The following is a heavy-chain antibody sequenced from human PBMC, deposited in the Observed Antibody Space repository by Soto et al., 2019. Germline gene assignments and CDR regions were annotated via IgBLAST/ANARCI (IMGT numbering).Heavy chain of an antibody. CDR2: IIPIFGTA. V-gene: IGHV1-69*06. CDR3: ARGRPSNYVGLWYYDYYGMDV. CDR1: GGTFSSYA. J-gene: IGHJ6*02. D-gene: IGHD4-4*01. Sequence: SVKVSCKASGGTFSSYAISWVRQAPGQGLEWMGGIIPIFGTANYAQKFQGRVTITADKSASTAYMELSSLRSEDTAVYYCARGRPSNYVGLWYYDYYGMDVWGQGTTVTVSS.